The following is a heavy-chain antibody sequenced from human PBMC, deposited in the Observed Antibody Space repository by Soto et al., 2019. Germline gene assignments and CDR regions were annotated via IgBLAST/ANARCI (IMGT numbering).Heavy chain of an antibody. J-gene: IGHJ6*03. CDR2: IYYSGST. D-gene: IGHD3-10*01. Sequence: SETLSLTCTVSGGSISSYYWSWIRQPPGKGLEWIGYIYYSGSTNYNPSLKSRVTISVDTSKNQFSLKLSSVTAADTAVYYCARRLAGVRGVTRDSYYMDVWGKGTTVTVSS. V-gene: IGHV4-59*08. CDR1: GGSISSYY. CDR3: ARRLAGVRGVTRDSYYMDV.